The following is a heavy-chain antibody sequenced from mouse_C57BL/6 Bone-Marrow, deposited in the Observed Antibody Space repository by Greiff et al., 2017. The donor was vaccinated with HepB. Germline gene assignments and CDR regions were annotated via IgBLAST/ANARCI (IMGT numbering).Heavy chain of an antibody. D-gene: IGHD1-1*01. CDR1: GYTFTTYP. J-gene: IGHJ1*03. Sequence: QVQLQQSGAELVKPGASVKMSCKASGYTFTTYPIEWMKQNHGKSLEWIGNFHPYNDDTKYNEKFKGKATLTVEKSSSTVYLELSRLTSDDSAVYYCARRYYSSSYEDWYFDVWGTGTTVTVSS. V-gene: IGHV1-47*01. CDR2: FHPYNDDT. CDR3: ARRYYSSSYEDWYFDV.